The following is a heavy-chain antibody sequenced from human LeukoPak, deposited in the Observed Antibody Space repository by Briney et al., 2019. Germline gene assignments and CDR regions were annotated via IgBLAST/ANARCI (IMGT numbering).Heavy chain of an antibody. CDR1: GGSISSYC. V-gene: IGHV4-59*01. Sequence: SETLSLTCTVSGGSISSYCWSWIRQPPGKGLEWIGCMYYSGSTNYNPSLKSRVTISVDTSKNQFSLKLSSVTAADTAVYYCARGLRWNDYWGQGTLVTVSS. D-gene: IGHD4-23*01. CDR3: ARGLRWNDY. J-gene: IGHJ4*02. CDR2: MYYSGST.